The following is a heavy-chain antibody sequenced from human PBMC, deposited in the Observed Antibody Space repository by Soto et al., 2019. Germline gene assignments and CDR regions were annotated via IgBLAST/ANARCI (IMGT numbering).Heavy chain of an antibody. J-gene: IGHJ4*02. CDR3: ARDLGWWPWDY. D-gene: IGHD2-15*01. CDR1: GYTFTIYG. Sequence: ASVKVACKASGYTFTIYGISWVRQAPGQGLEWMGWISADNGNTNYAQKLQGRVTITRDTSASTAYMELSSLRSEDTAVYYCARDLGWWPWDYWGQGTLVTVSS. CDR2: ISADNGNT. V-gene: IGHV1-18*01.